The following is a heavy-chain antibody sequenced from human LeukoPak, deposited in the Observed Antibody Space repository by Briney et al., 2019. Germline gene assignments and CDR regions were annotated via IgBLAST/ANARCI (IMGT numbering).Heavy chain of an antibody. Sequence: GGSLRLSCAASGFTFSSYWMHWVRQVPGKGLVWVSRINSDGSSTSYADSVKGRFTISRDNAKNTMYVQMNSLRAEDTAVYYCSTGSGRAFDIWGRGTMVTVSS. CDR2: INSDGSST. CDR1: GFTFSSYW. J-gene: IGHJ3*02. CDR3: STGSGRAFDI. D-gene: IGHD3-10*01. V-gene: IGHV3-74*01.